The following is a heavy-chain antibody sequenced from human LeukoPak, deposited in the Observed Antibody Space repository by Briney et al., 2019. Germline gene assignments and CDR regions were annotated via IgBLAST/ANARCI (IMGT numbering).Heavy chain of an antibody. J-gene: IGHJ4*02. D-gene: IGHD2-15*01. Sequence: ASVTVSCKASGYTFTGYYMHWVRQAPGQGLEWMGWINPNSGGTNYAQKFQGRVTMTRDTSISTAYMELSRLRSDDTAVYYCASHCSGGSCPYHIWGQGTLVTVSS. CDR3: ASHCSGGSCPYHI. CDR2: INPNSGGT. CDR1: GYTFTGYY. V-gene: IGHV1-2*02.